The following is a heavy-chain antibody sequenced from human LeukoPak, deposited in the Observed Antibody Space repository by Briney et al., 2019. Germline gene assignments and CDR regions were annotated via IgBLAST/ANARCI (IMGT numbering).Heavy chain of an antibody. CDR3: ARATGYGSGSYNDY. J-gene: IGHJ4*02. Sequence: SETLSLTCTVSGGSISSYYWSWIRQPPGKGLEWIGYIYYSGSTNYNPSLKSRVTISVDTSKNQFSLKLSSVTAADKAVYYCARATGYGSGSYNDYWGQGTLVTVSS. V-gene: IGHV4-59*01. D-gene: IGHD3-10*01. CDR2: IYYSGST. CDR1: GGSISSYY.